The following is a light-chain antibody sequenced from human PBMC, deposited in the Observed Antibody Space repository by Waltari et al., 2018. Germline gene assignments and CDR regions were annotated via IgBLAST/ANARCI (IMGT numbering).Light chain of an antibody. CDR2: YDT. Sequence: YVVTPPPSASVAPGTTATLTCGGKNIATTQVNWYQQKSGQAPLLVMFYDTDRPPGIPARFSGSNSGNTATLTISWVEAGDEADYHCQVWDDTTNSGVFGGGTRLTVL. V-gene: IGLV3-21*04. CDR1: NIATTQ. J-gene: IGLJ3*02. CDR3: QVWDDTTNSGV.